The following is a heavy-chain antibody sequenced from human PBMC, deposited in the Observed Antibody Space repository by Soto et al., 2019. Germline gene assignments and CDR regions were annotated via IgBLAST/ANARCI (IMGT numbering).Heavy chain of an antibody. J-gene: IGHJ4*02. V-gene: IGHV3-30*18. CDR1: GFTFSSYG. CDR3: AKVAAVAPTLDY. CDR2: ISYDGSNK. D-gene: IGHD6-19*01. Sequence: QVQLVESGGGVVQPGRSLRLSCAASGFTFSSYGMHWVRQAPGKGLEWVAVISYDGSNKYYADSVKGRFTISRDNSKNTLYLQMNSLSAEDTAVYYCAKVAAVAPTLDYWGQGTLVTVSS.